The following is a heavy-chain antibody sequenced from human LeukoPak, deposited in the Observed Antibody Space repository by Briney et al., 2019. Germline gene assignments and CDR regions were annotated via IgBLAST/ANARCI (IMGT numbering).Heavy chain of an antibody. V-gene: IGHV3-7*04. D-gene: IGHD3-3*01. J-gene: IGHJ4*02. CDR3: ARGIDEWLYLNY. CDR2: MNRDGSEV. CDR1: GFPFPPFW. Sequence: PGGSLRLSCAAPGFPFPPFWMTWVRQAPGKGPEFVATMNRDGSEVAYGNSVRGRFTISRDNAKNSLYLQMYSLRAEDTAVYYCARGIDEWLYLNYWGQGALVTVSS.